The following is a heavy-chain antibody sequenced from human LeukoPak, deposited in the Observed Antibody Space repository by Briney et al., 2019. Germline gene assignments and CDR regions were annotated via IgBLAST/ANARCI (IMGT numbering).Heavy chain of an antibody. CDR2: ISGYNGNT. CDR3: ARDGAHDYGGNSRGDAFDI. V-gene: IGHV1-18*01. J-gene: IGHJ3*02. D-gene: IGHD4-23*01. CDR1: GYTFTSYG. Sequence: GASVKVSCKTSGYTFTSYGVSWVRQAPGQGLEWMGWISGYNGNTNYAQKLQGRVTMTTDTSTSTAYMELRSLRSNDTAVYYCARDGAHDYGGNSRGDAFDIWGQGTMVTVSS.